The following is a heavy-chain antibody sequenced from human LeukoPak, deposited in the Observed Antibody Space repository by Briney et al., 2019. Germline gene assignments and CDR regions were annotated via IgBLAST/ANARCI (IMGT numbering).Heavy chain of an antibody. CDR1: GFTFSDYY. CDR2: ISTSGNTM. Sequence: GGSLRLSCAASGFTFSDYYITWIRQAPGKGLEWVSYISTSGNTMYYADPVKGRFTISRDNARNSLYLQMNSLRAEDTAVYYCARRAHDYSIYYMDVWGKGTTVTVSS. V-gene: IGHV3-11*01. J-gene: IGHJ6*03. D-gene: IGHD4-11*01. CDR3: ARRAHDYSIYYMDV.